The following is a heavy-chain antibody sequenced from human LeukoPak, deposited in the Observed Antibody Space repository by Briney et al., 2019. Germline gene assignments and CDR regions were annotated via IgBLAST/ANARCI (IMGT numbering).Heavy chain of an antibody. CDR1: GGTFISYA. CDR2: IIPIFRTA. Sequence: SEKVSCKASGGTFISYAISWVRQAPGQGREWMGGIIPIFRTANYAQKFQGRVTITADESTSTAYMELSSLRSEDTAVDYCPRAGGFGNDDTFDYWGQGTLVTVSS. J-gene: IGHJ4*02. V-gene: IGHV1-69*13. D-gene: IGHD1-1*01. CDR3: PRAGGFGNDDTFDY.